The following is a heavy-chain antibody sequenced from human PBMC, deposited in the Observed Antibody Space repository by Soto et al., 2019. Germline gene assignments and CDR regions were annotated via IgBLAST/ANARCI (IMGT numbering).Heavy chain of an antibody. CDR1: GCFFSAYC. CDR2: IKQDGSET. CDR3: ARGAEGFHPLSNNWFDP. J-gene: IGHJ5*02. V-gene: IGHV3-7*01. D-gene: IGHD3-10*01. Sequence: PAGSLRLSCAASGCFFSAYCMSWVRQAPGKGLEWVASIKQDGSETYYLDSVKGRFTFSRDNAKNSLDLQMSRLRAEDTAVYYCARGAEGFHPLSNNWFDPWGQGTPVTVSS.